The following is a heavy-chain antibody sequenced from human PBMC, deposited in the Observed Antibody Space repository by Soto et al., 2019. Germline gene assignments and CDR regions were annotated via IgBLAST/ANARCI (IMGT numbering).Heavy chain of an antibody. D-gene: IGHD2-15*01. Sequence: QVQLVQSGAEVKKPGSSVKVSCKAPGGTFSSYAISWVRQAPGQGLEWMGGIITIFGTAKYAQKFQGRVKITADESTSTGYMELSSLRSEHTAVYYCARSQGGSSSLDIYYYYYYGMDVWGQGTTATVSS. CDR1: GGTFSSYA. CDR2: IITIFGTA. V-gene: IGHV1-69*01. CDR3: ARSQGGSSSLDIYYYYYYGMDV. J-gene: IGHJ6*02.